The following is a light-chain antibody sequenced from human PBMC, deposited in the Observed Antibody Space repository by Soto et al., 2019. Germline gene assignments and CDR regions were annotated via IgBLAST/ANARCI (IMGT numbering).Light chain of an antibody. CDR1: QSVSSSY. CDR3: QQYGTSPMYT. CDR2: GAS. J-gene: IGKJ2*01. V-gene: IGKV3-20*01. Sequence: EIVLTQSPGTLSLSPGERATLSCRASQSVSSSYLAWYQQKPGQAPRLLIYGASNRATGIPDRFSGSGSGTDLTITISRLEPEDCAVYYGQQYGTSPMYTFGQGTKLEIK.